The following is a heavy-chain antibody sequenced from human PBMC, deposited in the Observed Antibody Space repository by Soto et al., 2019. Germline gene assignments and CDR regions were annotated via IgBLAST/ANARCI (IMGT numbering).Heavy chain of an antibody. Sequence: QVQLQESGPGLVKPSETLSLTCTVSGVSISTYYWTWIRQPPGKGLEWIGQVFYSGNTNYNPSLKRRVTISVDASRTQFSLRLSSGTAAHPAMYYCESRDYSDAFDIGGQWTLFTVSS. CDR1: GVSISTYY. CDR2: VFYSGNT. CDR3: ESRDYSDAFDI. D-gene: IGHD4-4*01. V-gene: IGHV4-59*01. J-gene: IGHJ3*02.